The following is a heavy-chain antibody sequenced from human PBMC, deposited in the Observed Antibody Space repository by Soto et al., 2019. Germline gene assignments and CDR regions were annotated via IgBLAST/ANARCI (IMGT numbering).Heavy chain of an antibody. V-gene: IGHV4-30-4*01. Sequence: PSETLSLTCTVSGGSISIGDYSWSWVRHSPGKGLEWIGHIYNSGITYYNPSLKSRVVISIDTSRNQFSLRLNSLTAADRAVYFCARGVTVFGLVSRFWFDPWGQGTEVTVSS. CDR3: ARGVTVFGLVSRFWFDP. CDR2: IYNSGIT. CDR1: GGSISIGDYS. J-gene: IGHJ5*02. D-gene: IGHD3-3*01.